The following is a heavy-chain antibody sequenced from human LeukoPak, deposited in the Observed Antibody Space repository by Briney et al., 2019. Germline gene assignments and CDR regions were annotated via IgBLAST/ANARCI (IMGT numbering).Heavy chain of an antibody. V-gene: IGHV3-74*01. Sequence: HPGGSLRLSCTASGFTFSSYWMQWVRQVPGKGLVWVSRINGDGSSPSYADSVKGRFTIPRDNSKNTLYLQMNNLSAEDTAVYYCARETSGSFPYWGQGTLVTVSS. CDR3: ARETSGSFPY. CDR1: GFTFSSYW. CDR2: INGDGSSP. J-gene: IGHJ4*02. D-gene: IGHD2-15*01.